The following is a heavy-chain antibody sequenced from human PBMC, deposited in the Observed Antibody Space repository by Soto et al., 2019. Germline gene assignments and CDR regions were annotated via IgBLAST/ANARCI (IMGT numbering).Heavy chain of an antibody. CDR3: ATDTVRTYYYYGMDV. CDR2: IYPGDSDP. CDR1: GYSFTSYW. D-gene: IGHD5-18*01. V-gene: IGHV5-51*01. J-gene: IGHJ6*02. Sequence: GESLKISCKGSGYSFTSYWIGWLRQMPGKGLEWMGIIYPGDSDPKYSPSFKGQVTISVDKSISAAYLQWSSLKASDTAIYYCATDTVRTYYYYGMDVWGPGTPLTVSS.